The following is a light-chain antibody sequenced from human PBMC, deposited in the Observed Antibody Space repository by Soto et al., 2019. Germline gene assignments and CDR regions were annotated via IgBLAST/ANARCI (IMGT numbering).Light chain of an antibody. CDR1: QSVSSSY. CDR2: GAS. Sequence: EIVLTQSPGTLSLSPGERATLSCRASQSVSSSYLAWYQQKPGQAPRLLIYGASFRPTGIPDRFSGSGSGTDFTLTISRLEPEDFAVYYCQQYGSSPGTFGQGTKVEIK. V-gene: IGKV3-20*01. J-gene: IGKJ1*01. CDR3: QQYGSSPGT.